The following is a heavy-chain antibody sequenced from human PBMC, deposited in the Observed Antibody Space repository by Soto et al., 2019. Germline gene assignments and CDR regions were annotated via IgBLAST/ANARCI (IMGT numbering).Heavy chain of an antibody. CDR1: GYSFTTHG. J-gene: IGHJ6*02. D-gene: IGHD4-17*01. Sequence: ASVKVSCKASGYSFTTHGISWVRRAPGHGLEWMGWISAYNGDTHYVQRFQGRLTMTTDTSTSTVYMELRSLTSDDTAVYHCARDPPFSGILRGTPLMDVWGQGTTVTVSS. V-gene: IGHV1-18*04. CDR3: ARDPPFSGILRGTPLMDV. CDR2: ISAYNGDT.